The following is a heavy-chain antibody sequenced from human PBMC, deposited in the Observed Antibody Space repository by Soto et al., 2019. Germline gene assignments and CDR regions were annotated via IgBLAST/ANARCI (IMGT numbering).Heavy chain of an antibody. CDR1: GGIFSSNT. J-gene: IGHJ4*02. CDR2: IIPLFGTA. V-gene: IGHV1-69*06. Sequence: QVYLVQSGAEVKQPGSSVKISCKASGGIFSSNTINWVRQAAGQGLEWMGGIIPLFGTANYAEKFQGRVTITADKATKTEYRELTSLRSEDTAVYYCASKAACGGDCYAFDSWGQGTLVTVSS. D-gene: IGHD2-21*02. CDR3: ASKAACGGDCYAFDS.